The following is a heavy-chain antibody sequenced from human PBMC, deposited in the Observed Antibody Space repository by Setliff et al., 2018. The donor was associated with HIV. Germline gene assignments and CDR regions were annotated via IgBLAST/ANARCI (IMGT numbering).Heavy chain of an antibody. V-gene: IGHV5-10-1*01. CDR2: IDPSDSDT. D-gene: IGHD3-22*01. J-gene: IGHJ4*02. Sequence: PGESLKISCKGSGYMFASYWINWVRQVPGKGLEWMARIDPSDSDTNFSPSFQGHVTISVDRSITTAYLQWSSLKATDTAMYFCARSGGPTYNYDSSGHYPDYWGQGTLGTVS. CDR1: GYMFASYW. CDR3: ARSGGPTYNYDSSGHYPDY.